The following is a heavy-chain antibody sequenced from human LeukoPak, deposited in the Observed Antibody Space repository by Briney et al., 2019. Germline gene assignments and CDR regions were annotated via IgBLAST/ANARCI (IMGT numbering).Heavy chain of an antibody. CDR2: IYTSGST. J-gene: IGHJ4*02. CDR1: GGSFSGYY. CDR3: ARHRDSSSWYYFDY. Sequence: SETLSLTCAVYGGSFSGYYWSWIRQPPGKGLEWIGYIYTSGSTNYNPSLKSRVTISVDTSKNQFSLKLSSVTAADTAVYYCARHRDSSSWYYFDYWGQGTLVTVSS. V-gene: IGHV4-4*09. D-gene: IGHD6-13*01.